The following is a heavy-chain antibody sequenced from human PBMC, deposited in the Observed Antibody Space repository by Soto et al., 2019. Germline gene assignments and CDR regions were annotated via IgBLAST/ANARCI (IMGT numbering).Heavy chain of an antibody. J-gene: IGHJ4*02. D-gene: IGHD2-2*01. V-gene: IGHV4-59*01. Sequence: SETLSLTCTVSGGSISSYYWSWIRQPPGKGLEWIGYIYYSGSTNYNPSLKSRVTISVDTSKNQFSLKLSSVTAADTAVYYCARGYCSSTSCHGHFDYWGQGTLVTVSS. CDR1: GGSISSYY. CDR3: ARGYCSSTSCHGHFDY. CDR2: IYYSGST.